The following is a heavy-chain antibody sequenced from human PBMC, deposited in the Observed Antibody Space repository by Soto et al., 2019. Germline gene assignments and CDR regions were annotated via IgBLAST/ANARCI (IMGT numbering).Heavy chain of an antibody. D-gene: IGHD3-3*01. CDR2: IYWNDDK. Sequence: SGPTLVNPTQTLTLTCTFSGFSLSTSGVGVGWIRQPPGKALEWLALIYWNDDKRYSPSLKSRLTITKDTSKNQVVLTMTNMDPVDTATYYCARTYYDFWSGYYHPPYYFDYWGQGTLVTVSS. CDR3: ARTYYDFWSGYYHPPYYFDY. J-gene: IGHJ4*02. CDR1: GFSLSTSGVG. V-gene: IGHV2-5*01.